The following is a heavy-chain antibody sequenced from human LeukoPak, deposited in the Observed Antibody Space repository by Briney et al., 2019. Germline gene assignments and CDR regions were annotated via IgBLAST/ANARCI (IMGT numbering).Heavy chain of an antibody. CDR1: GYTFTSYG. D-gene: IGHD6-13*01. J-gene: IGHJ4*02. V-gene: IGHV1-18*01. CDR2: ISAYNGNT. CDR3: ARDTLDVAADYDY. Sequence: ASVKVSCKASGYTFTSYGISWVRQAPGQGLERMGWISAYNGNTNYAQKLQGRVTMTTDTSTSTAYIELRSLRSDDTAVYYCARDTLDVAADYDYWGQGTLVTVSS.